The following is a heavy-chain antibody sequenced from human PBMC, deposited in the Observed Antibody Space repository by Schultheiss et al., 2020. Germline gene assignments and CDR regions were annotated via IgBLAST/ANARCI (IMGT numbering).Heavy chain of an antibody. CDR1: GFTFSSYS. CDR3: ARSDA. J-gene: IGHJ5*02. V-gene: IGHV3-23*01. Sequence: GGSLRLSCAASGFTFSSYSMNWVRQAPGKGLEWVSSISASGGTTYYADSVKGRFTISRDNSKNTLFLQMNSLRAEDTAVYYCARSDAWGQGTLVTVSS. CDR2: ISASGGTT.